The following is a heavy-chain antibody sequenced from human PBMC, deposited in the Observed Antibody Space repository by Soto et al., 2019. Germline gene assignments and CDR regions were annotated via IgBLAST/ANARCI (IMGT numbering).Heavy chain of an antibody. J-gene: IGHJ4*02. Sequence: SSETLCLPCTVSGGSISSGGYYWSWIRKHPGKGLEWIGYIYYSGSTYYNPSLKSRVTISVDTSKNQFSLKLSSVTAADTAVYYCARGLITGSHYSGGWYYFDSWGQGTQVTVSS. V-gene: IGHV4-31*03. CDR1: GGSISSGGYY. CDR2: IYYSGST. CDR3: ARGLITGSHYSGGWYYFDS. D-gene: IGHD6-19*01.